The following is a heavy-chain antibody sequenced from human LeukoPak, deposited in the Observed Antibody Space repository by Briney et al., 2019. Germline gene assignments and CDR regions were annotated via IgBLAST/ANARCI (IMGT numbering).Heavy chain of an antibody. J-gene: IGHJ3*02. V-gene: IGHV4-34*01. D-gene: IGHD6-13*01. CDR3: ATRIAGYRAFDI. CDR2: INHSGST. Sequence: SETLSLTCAVYGGSFSGYYWSWIRQPPGKGLEWIGEINHSGSTNYNPSLKSRVTISVDTSKNQFSLTLSSVTAADTAVYYCATRIAGYRAFDIWGQGTMVTVSS. CDR1: GGSFSGYY.